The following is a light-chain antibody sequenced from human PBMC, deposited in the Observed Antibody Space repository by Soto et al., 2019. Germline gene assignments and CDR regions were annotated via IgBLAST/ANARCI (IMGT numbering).Light chain of an antibody. CDR3: QQYGSSPPYT. V-gene: IGKV3-20*01. CDR2: GAS. CDR1: QSVSSNY. Sequence: EIVLTQSPGTLSLSPGERATLSCRAGQSVSSNYLAWYQQKPGQAPRLLIYGASNRATGIPDRFSGSGSGTDFTLTISRLEPEDFAVFYCQQYGSSPPYTFGQGTKVDIK. J-gene: IGKJ2*01.